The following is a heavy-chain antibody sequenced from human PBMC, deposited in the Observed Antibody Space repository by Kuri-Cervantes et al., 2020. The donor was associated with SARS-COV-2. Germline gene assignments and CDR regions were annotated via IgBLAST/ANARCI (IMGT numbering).Heavy chain of an antibody. Sequence: SVKVSCKASGGTFSSYAISWVRQAPGQGLEWMGGIIPIFGTASYAQKFQGRVTITTDESTSTAYMELSSLRSEDTAVYYCASFYGGNSGDAFDIWGQGTMVTVSS. D-gene: IGHD4-23*01. J-gene: IGHJ3*02. V-gene: IGHV1-69*05. CDR2: IIPIFGTA. CDR3: ASFYGGNSGDAFDI. CDR1: GGTFSSYA.